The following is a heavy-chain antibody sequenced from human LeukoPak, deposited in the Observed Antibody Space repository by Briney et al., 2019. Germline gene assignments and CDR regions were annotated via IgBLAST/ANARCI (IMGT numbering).Heavy chain of an antibody. Sequence: SETLSLTCTVSGDSIGTNYWHWVRQPPGKGLEWIGFINYSGNTNHNPSLKSRVTISVDTSKNQVSLKVTSVTAADTAVYYCARGGSYYDVMTGKWGFDNWGQGTLVIVSS. CDR1: GDSIGTNY. V-gene: IGHV4-59*01. D-gene: IGHD3-9*01. J-gene: IGHJ4*02. CDR3: ARGGSYYDVMTGKWGFDN. CDR2: INYSGNT.